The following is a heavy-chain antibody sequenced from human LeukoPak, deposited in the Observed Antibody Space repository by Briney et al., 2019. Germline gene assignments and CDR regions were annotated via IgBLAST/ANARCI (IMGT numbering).Heavy chain of an antibody. CDR3: ARLGQPNAFDI. J-gene: IGHJ3*02. Sequence: PPETLSLTCTVSGGSISSYYWSWIRQPPGKGLECIGYFYYSGSTNYNPSLKSRVTISVDTSRKQFSLKLNSVTAADTAVYYCARLGQPNAFDIWGQGTMVTVSS. CDR2: FYYSGST. D-gene: IGHD3-16*01. CDR1: GGSISSYY. V-gene: IGHV4-59*08.